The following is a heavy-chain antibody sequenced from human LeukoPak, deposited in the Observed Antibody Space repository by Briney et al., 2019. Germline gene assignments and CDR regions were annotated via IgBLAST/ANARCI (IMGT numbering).Heavy chain of an antibody. D-gene: IGHD5-12*01. J-gene: IGHJ4*02. CDR2: TYPGDSDT. V-gene: IGHV5-51*01. CDR1: GYSFSSYW. Sequence: GESLKISCKGFGYSFSSYWIGWVRQGPGKGLEWMGITYPGDSDTRYSPSFQGQVTISVDESISTAYLQWGSLKASDTAMYYCARQLYSGYDLFDHWGQGTLVTVYS. CDR3: ARQLYSGYDLFDH.